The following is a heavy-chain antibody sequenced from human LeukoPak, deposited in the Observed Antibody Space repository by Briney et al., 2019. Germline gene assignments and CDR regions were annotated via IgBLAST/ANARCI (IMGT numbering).Heavy chain of an antibody. Sequence: PGGSLRLSCAASGFTFSSYSMNWVRQAPGKGLEWVSSISSSSSYIYYADSVKGRFTISRDNAKNSLYLQMNSLRAEDTAVYYCASQDSSGYPYYFDYWGQGTLVTVSS. D-gene: IGHD3-22*01. J-gene: IGHJ4*02. CDR1: GFTFSSYS. CDR3: ASQDSSGYPYYFDY. CDR2: ISSSSSYI. V-gene: IGHV3-21*04.